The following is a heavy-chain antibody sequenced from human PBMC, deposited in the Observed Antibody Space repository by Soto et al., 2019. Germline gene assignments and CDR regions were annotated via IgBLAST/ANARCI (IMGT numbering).Heavy chain of an antibody. CDR1: GYTFTGYY. Sequence: ASVKVSCKASGYTFTGYYMHWVRQAPGQGLEWMGWINPYNANTNYAQKLQGRVTMTTDTSTSTAYVDLRSLTSDDTAVYYCARDRVAGIWGDAFDIWGQGTMVTVS. V-gene: IGHV1-18*04. CDR3: ARDRVAGIWGDAFDI. D-gene: IGHD3-16*01. J-gene: IGHJ3*02. CDR2: INPYNANT.